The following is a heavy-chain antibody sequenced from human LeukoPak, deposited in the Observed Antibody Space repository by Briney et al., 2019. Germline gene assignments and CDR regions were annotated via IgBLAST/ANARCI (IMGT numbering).Heavy chain of an antibody. Sequence: PGGSLRLSCAASGFTSITYAMSWVRQAPGKGLEWVSAISGSGGSTYYADSVKGQFTISRDNSKNTLHLQMNSLRAEDTAVYYCAKDYYDSSGYPGLDAFDIWGQGTMVTVSP. V-gene: IGHV3-23*01. CDR1: GFTSITYA. CDR3: AKDYYDSSGYPGLDAFDI. J-gene: IGHJ3*02. CDR2: ISGSGGST. D-gene: IGHD3-22*01.